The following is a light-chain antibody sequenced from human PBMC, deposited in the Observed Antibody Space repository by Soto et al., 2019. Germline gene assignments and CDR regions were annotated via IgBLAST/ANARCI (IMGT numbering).Light chain of an antibody. CDR1: RLDVGGYNY. J-gene: IGLJ1*01. CDR2: EVT. V-gene: IGLV2-14*03. CDR3: CSYVSSKTYL. Sequence: QSVLTQPASVSVSPGQSITISCTGTRLDVGGYNYVSWYQQQPGKAPKLIIYEVTNRPSGVSDRFSGSKSDNTASLAISGLQTEDEADYYCCSYVSSKTYLFGTGTKVTVL.